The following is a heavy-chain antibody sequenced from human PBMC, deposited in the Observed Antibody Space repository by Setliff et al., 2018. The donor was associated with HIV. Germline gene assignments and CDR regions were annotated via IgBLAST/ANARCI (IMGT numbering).Heavy chain of an antibody. J-gene: IGHJ6*03. CDR1: GDSINSGGYY. CDR3: VRFSYTISKGWGESIGIYITYYYAYYVDV. CDR2: IYYSATT. D-gene: IGHD3-16*01. Sequence: PSETLSLTCTVSGDSINSGGYYWSWIRQRPGKGLEWLGNIYYSATTYYNPSLKSRVTISVDTSMNQFSLKLTSVTGADTAVYFCVRFSYTISKGWGESIGIYITYYYAYYVDVWGKGTTVTVSS. V-gene: IGHV4-31*03.